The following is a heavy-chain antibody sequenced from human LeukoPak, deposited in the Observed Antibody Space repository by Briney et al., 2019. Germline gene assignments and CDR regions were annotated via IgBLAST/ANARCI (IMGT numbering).Heavy chain of an antibody. CDR2: IRSKNYGGTT. Sequence: PGGSLRLSCTASGFTFGDYAMAWFRQAPGKGLEWVGFIRSKNYGGTTDYAATVKGRFTISRDDSKSIAYLQMSSLKAADTAVYYCAAPLAAAGNYWYFDLWGRGTLVTVSS. CDR3: AAPLAAAGNYWYFDL. V-gene: IGHV3-49*03. CDR1: GFTFGDYA. J-gene: IGHJ2*01. D-gene: IGHD6-13*01.